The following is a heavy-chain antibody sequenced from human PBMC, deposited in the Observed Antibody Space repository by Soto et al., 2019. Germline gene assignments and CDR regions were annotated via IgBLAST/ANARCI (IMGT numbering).Heavy chain of an antibody. CDR3: TKSSVHCSGGSCFDF. CDR1: GFTFSSYA. CDR2: ISGSGATT. Sequence: PGGSLILSCAASGFTFSSYAMSWVRQAPGKRLEWLSLISGSGATTYYADSVKGRFIVSRDKSKNTVYLQMNSLRADDTALYYCTKSSVHCSGGSCFDFWGQGTLVTVAS. V-gene: IGHV3-23*01. D-gene: IGHD2-15*01. J-gene: IGHJ5*01.